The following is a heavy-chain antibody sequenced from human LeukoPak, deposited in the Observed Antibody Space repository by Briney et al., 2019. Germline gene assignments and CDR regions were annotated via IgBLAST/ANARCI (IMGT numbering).Heavy chain of an antibody. CDR2: IYTSGST. CDR1: GGSISSYY. CDR3: ARAAYVWGSYRHYYFDY. D-gene: IGHD3-16*02. Sequence: SETLSLTCTVSGGSISSYYWSWIRQPAGKGLEWIGRIYTSGSTNYNPSLTSRVTISVDTSKNQFSLKLSSVTAADTAVYYCARAAYVWGSYRHYYFDYWGQGTLVTVSS. J-gene: IGHJ4*02. V-gene: IGHV4-4*07.